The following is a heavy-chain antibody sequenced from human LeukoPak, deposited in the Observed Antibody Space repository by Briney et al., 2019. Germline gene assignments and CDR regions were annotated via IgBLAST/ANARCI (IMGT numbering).Heavy chain of an antibody. J-gene: IGHJ4*02. V-gene: IGHV3-7*01. CDR2: IKQDGSEK. CDR3: VRDQYCGTSRCPLGPPEY. D-gene: IGHD2-21*01. CDR1: GFTFSSYW. Sequence: GGSLRLSCAASGFTFSSYWMSWVRRAPGKGLEWVANIKQDGSEKYYVDSVKGRFTISRDNAKNSLYLQMNSLRVEDTAVYYCVRDQYCGTSRCPLGPPEYWGRGTLVTVSS.